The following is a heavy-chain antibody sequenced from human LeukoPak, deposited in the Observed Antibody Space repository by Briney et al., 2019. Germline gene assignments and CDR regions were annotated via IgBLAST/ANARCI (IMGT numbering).Heavy chain of an antibody. CDR2: IFYSGST. Sequence: PSETLSLTCTVSSGSISTSNYYWGWVRQPPGKALEWIGNIFYSGSTYYSPSLKSRVTISLDTSRNPFSLKLNSVTAADTAVYYCARGLIPYYFDYWGQGTLVTVSS. V-gene: IGHV4-39*07. J-gene: IGHJ4*02. CDR1: SGSISTSNYY. CDR3: ARGLIPYYFDY.